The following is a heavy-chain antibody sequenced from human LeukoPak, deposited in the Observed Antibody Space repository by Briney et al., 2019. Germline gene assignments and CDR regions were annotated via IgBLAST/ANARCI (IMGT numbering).Heavy chain of an antibody. V-gene: IGHV4-59*01. Sequence: SETLSLTCAVSGGSIISYYWSWIRQPPGKGLEWIGFFYYSGSTNYNPSLKSRVTISVDTSKNHFSLKLSSVTAADTAVYYCARGPRRYGYGYYFDYWGQGTLVTVSS. D-gene: IGHD5-18*01. CDR1: GGSIISYY. CDR2: FYYSGST. CDR3: ARGPRRYGYGYYFDY. J-gene: IGHJ4*02.